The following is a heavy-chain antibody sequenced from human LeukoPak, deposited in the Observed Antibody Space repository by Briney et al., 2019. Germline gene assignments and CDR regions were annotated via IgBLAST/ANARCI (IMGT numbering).Heavy chain of an antibody. J-gene: IGHJ6*03. V-gene: IGHV1-2*02. D-gene: IGHD3/OR15-3a*01. Sequence: ASVKVSCNASGYIFTAYYIHWVRHAPGPGLEWMGCSNPDSGGTDYARTFPGRVTMTRAKHIGPVYLELRRLTSDETAFSYCARPMGPILDLLYSYMDVWGKGTTVTVSS. CDR1: GYIFTAYY. CDR3: ARPMGPILDLLYSYMDV. CDR2: SNPDSGGT.